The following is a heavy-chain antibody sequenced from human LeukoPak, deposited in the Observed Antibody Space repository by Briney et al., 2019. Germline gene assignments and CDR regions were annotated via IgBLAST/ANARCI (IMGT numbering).Heavy chain of an antibody. CDR1: GGSISNSY. V-gene: IGHV4-59*01. CDR2: IYKSGST. Sequence: SETLPLTCTVSGGSISNSYWSWIRQSPGKGLEWIGYIYKSGSTNYNLSLKSRVTISVDTSKNQFSLKLSSVTAADTAVYYCARDLTAQNWFDPWGQGTLVTVSS. CDR3: ARDLTAQNWFDP. J-gene: IGHJ5*02.